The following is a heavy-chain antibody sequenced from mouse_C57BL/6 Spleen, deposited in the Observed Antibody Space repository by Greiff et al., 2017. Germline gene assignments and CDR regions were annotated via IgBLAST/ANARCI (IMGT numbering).Heavy chain of an antibody. CDR3: ARSGYRGNWYFDV. V-gene: IGHV1-64*01. CDR1: GYTFTSYW. D-gene: IGHD2-12*01. Sequence: QVQLQQPGAELVKPGASVKLSCKASGYTFTSYWMHWVKQRPGQGLEWIGMIHPNSGSTNYNEKFKSKATLTVDKSSSTAYMPLSSLTSEDSAVYYCARSGYRGNWYFDVWGTGTTVTVSS. CDR2: IHPNSGST. J-gene: IGHJ1*03.